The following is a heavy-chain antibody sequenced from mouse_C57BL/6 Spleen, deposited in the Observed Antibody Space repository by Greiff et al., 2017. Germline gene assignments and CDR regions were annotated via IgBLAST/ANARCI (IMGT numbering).Heavy chain of an antibody. CDR2: IDPENGDT. CDR1: GFNIKDDY. CDR3: TTVPDYYGSRYFDV. J-gene: IGHJ1*03. D-gene: IGHD1-1*01. Sequence: EVKLMESGAELVRPGASVKLSCTASGFNIKDDYMHWVKQRPEQGLEWIGWIDPENGDTEYASKFQGKATITADTSSNTAYLQLSSLTSEDTAVYYCTTVPDYYGSRYFDVWGTGTTVTVSS. V-gene: IGHV14-4*01.